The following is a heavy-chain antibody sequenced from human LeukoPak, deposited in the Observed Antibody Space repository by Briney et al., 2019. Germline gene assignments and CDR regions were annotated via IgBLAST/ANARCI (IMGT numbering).Heavy chain of an antibody. CDR3: AGMRITSPTVRTLDY. Sequence: SETLSLTCIVSGGSISSYYWSCIRQPPGKGLEWIGYIYYSGSTNYNPSLKSRVTISVDTSKNQFSLKLRSVTAADTAVYYCAGMRITSPTVRTLDYWGQGTLVTVSS. CDR1: GGSISSYY. D-gene: IGHD1-14*01. V-gene: IGHV4-59*01. CDR2: IYYSGST. J-gene: IGHJ4*02.